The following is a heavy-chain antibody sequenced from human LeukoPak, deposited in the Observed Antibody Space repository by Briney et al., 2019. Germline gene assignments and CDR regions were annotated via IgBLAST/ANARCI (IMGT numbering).Heavy chain of an antibody. Sequence: GGSLRLSCAASGFTFSSYAMHWVRQAPGKGLEWVAVISYDGSNKYYADSVKGRFTISRDNSKNTLYLQMNSLRAEDTAVYYCASIYSSSWSYYFDYWGQGTLVTVSS. CDR1: GFTFSSYA. V-gene: IGHV3-30-3*01. CDR2: ISYDGSNK. D-gene: IGHD6-13*01. CDR3: ASIYSSSWSYYFDY. J-gene: IGHJ4*02.